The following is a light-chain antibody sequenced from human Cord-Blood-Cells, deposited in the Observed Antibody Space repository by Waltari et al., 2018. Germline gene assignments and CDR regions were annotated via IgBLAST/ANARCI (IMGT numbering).Light chain of an antibody. CDR3: QQYNNWPPSFT. J-gene: IGKJ3*01. Sequence: EIVMTQSPATLSVSPGERATLSCRASQSVSSNLAWYQQKPGQAPRLLIYGASTRATGSPARLSGSGSGTEFTLTISSLQSEDFAVYYCQQYNNWPPSFTFGPGTKVDIK. CDR1: QSVSSN. V-gene: IGKV3-15*01. CDR2: GAS.